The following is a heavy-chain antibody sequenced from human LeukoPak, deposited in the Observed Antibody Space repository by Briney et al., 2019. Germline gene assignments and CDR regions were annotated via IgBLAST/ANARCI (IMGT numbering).Heavy chain of an antibody. CDR3: ARDLSTISNDY. J-gene: IGHJ4*02. CDR1: GFTFSDYY. D-gene: IGHD3-3*01. V-gene: IGHV3-11*04. CDR2: ISSSGSFI. Sequence: KSGGSLSLACAASGFTFSDYYMRWIRQAPGKGLEWVSYISSSGSFIYYADSVKGRFTISRDNAKNSLYLHMNSLRAEDTAVYYCARDLSTISNDYWGQGTLVTVSS.